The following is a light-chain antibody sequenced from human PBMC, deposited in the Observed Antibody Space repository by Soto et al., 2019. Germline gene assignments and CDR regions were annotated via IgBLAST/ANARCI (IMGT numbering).Light chain of an antibody. J-gene: IGKJ1*01. CDR2: GAS. CDR1: QSVSSN. Sequence: EIVMPQSPRTLSVSPGERSTLSCRASQSVSSNLAWYQQKPGQAPRLLIYGASTRATGIPARFSGSGSGTEFTLTISNLQPEDFAVYYCQQAGDSQWTFGQGTKVDI. V-gene: IGKV3-15*01. CDR3: QQAGDSQWT.